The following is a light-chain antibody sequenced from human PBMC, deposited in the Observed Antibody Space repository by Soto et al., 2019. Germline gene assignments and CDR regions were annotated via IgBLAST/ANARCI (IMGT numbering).Light chain of an antibody. CDR1: QSVSTN. Sequence: EIVMTQSPATLSVSPGERVTLSCRASQSVSTNLAWYQQKFGQAPRLLVYDASTRATGIPVRFSGSGSGTEFTLTISSLQSEDFAVYHCQHYNNWPFTFGPGTKVDIK. CDR2: DAS. CDR3: QHYNNWPFT. V-gene: IGKV3-15*01. J-gene: IGKJ3*01.